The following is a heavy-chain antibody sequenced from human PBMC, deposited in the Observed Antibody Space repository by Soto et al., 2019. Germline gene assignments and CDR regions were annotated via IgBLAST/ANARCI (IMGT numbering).Heavy chain of an antibody. Sequence: GGSLRLSCAASGFTFSSYAMSWVRQAPGKGLEWVSAISGSGGSTYYADSVKGRFTISRDNSKNTLYLQMNSLRAEDTAVYYCAKDLPITMIVGRWFDPWGQGTLVTVSS. J-gene: IGHJ5*02. V-gene: IGHV3-23*01. CDR1: GFTFSSYA. D-gene: IGHD3-22*01. CDR3: AKDLPITMIVGRWFDP. CDR2: ISGSGGST.